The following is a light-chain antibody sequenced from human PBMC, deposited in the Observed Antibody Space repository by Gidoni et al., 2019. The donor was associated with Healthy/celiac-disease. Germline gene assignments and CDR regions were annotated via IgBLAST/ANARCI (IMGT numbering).Light chain of an antibody. J-gene: IGKJ5*01. CDR3: QQRSNWPSLIT. CDR2: DAS. CDR1: QSVSSY. V-gene: IGKV3-11*01. Sequence: EIVLTQSPATLSLSPGERATLSCRASQSVSSYLAWYQQKPGQAPRLLIYDASNRATGIPARFSGSGSGTDFTLTISSLEPEDFAVYYCQQRSNWPSLITFGQXTRLEIK.